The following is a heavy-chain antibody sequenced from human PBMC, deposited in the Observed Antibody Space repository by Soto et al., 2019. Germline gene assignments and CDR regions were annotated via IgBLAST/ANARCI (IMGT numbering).Heavy chain of an antibody. Sequence: SETLSLTCAVSGYSISRGYSWGWIRRPPGKGLEWIASIYHSGSTYYNPSLKSRVTISVDTSKNQFSLKLSSVTAADTAVYYCARCGSSPVREVDYWGQGTVVTV. CDR3: ARCGSSPVREVDY. V-gene: IGHV4-38-2*01. CDR1: GYSISRGYS. CDR2: IYHSGST. D-gene: IGHD2-2*01. J-gene: IGHJ4*02.